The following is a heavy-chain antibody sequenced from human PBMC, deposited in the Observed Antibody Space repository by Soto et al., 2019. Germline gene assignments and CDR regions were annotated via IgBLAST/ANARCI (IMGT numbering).Heavy chain of an antibody. J-gene: IGHJ4*02. Sequence: PGGSLRLSCEPSGFTFSSYSFSWVRQAPGGGLEWIAYISPLSDSIYYGESVRSRFTISRDNVRNSVYLQMNNLRGDDTAMYYCARKLLGAGNYFFEYWGQG. CDR3: ARKLLGAGNYFFEY. V-gene: IGHV3-48*01. D-gene: IGHD1-7*01. CDR1: GFTFSSYS. CDR2: ISPLSDSI.